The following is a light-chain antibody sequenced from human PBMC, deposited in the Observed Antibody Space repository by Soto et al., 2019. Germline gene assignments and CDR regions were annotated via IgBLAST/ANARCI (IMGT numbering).Light chain of an antibody. Sequence: QSALTQPPSASGSPGQSVTISCTGTSSDVGDYKFVSWYQQHPGKAPKLLIYEVSRRPSGVPDRFSGSKSGNTASLTVSGLQAEDGADYYCSSYAGNNNVVFGGGTKLTVL. V-gene: IGLV2-8*01. J-gene: IGLJ2*01. CDR2: EVS. CDR3: SSYAGNNNVV. CDR1: SSDVGDYKF.